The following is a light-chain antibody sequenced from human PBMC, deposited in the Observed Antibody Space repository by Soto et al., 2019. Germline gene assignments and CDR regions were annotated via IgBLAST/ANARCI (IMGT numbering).Light chain of an antibody. CDR1: QSVRNN. Sequence: EIVMTQSPATLSVSPGERATLSCRASQSVRNNLAWYQQKPGQAPSLLIYAASTGATGVPARFSGSGSETEFTLTIISVQFEDFAVYYCQQYNNWPYTFGQGTKVDIK. CDR3: QQYNNWPYT. J-gene: IGKJ2*01. CDR2: AAS. V-gene: IGKV3-15*01.